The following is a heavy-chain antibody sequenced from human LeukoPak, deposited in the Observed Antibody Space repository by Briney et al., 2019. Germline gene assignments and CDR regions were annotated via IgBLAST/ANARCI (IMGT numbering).Heavy chain of an antibody. V-gene: IGHV4-34*01. D-gene: IGHD3-3*01. Sequence: SETLSLTCAVYGGSLNGHYWSWIRQPPGKGLEWIGEGSESGGTKFNPSLKSRVTISADTSKNQFSLKLNSVTAADTAVYYCSKNGQSGFSFDPWGQGTLITVSS. CDR1: GGSLNGHY. CDR3: SKNGQSGFSFDP. CDR2: GSESGGT. J-gene: IGHJ5*02.